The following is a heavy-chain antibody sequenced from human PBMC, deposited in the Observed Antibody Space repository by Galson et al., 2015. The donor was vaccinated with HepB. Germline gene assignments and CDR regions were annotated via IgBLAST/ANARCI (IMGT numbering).Heavy chain of an antibody. CDR2: TYHRSKWYN. CDR3: ARGGGYSSSWFFDY. Sequence: CAISGDSVSSNSAAWNWIRRSSSRGLEWLGRTYHRSKWYNEYAVSVKSRISIDPDTSKNQFSLQLNSVTPEDTAVYYCARGGGYSSSWFFDYWGQGTLVTVSS. CDR1: GDSVSSNSAA. J-gene: IGHJ4*02. V-gene: IGHV6-1*01. D-gene: IGHD6-13*01.